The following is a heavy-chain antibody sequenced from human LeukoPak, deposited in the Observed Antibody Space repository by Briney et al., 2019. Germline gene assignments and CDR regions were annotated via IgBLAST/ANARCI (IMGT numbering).Heavy chain of an antibody. Sequence: GESLKISCKGSGYSFTSYWIGWVRQMPGKGLEWMRIIYPGDSDTRYSPSFQGQVTISADKSISTAYLQWSSLKASDTAMYYCASPRGYSYGYNGPLHAFDIWGQGTMVTVSS. J-gene: IGHJ3*02. CDR1: GYSFTSYW. D-gene: IGHD5-18*01. CDR3: ASPRGYSYGYNGPLHAFDI. V-gene: IGHV5-51*01. CDR2: IYPGDSDT.